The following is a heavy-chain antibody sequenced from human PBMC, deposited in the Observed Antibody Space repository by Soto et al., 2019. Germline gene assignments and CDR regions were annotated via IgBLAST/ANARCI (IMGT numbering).Heavy chain of an antibody. J-gene: IGHJ4*02. V-gene: IGHV4-30-4*01. CDR3: VGTGTTDDY. CDR1: GASVSSGDYY. Sequence: QVQLQESGPGLVKPSQTLSLTCTVSGASVSSGDYYWSCIRQPPGKGLEWIGYIYSSGGSYYNPSLKGRLTISIDTSKIQFSRKLNAVTVADTAIYYCVGTGTTDDYWGRGTLVTVSS. D-gene: IGHD1-1*01. CDR2: IYSSGGS.